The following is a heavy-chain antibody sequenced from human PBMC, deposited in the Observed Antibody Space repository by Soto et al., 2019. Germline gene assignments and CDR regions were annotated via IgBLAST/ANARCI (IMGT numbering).Heavy chain of an antibody. CDR3: ARGGYTYGYGLDY. D-gene: IGHD5-18*01. CDR1: GYTFTAYY. Sequence: QVQLVQSGAEVKKLGASVKVSCKASGYTFTAYYIHWVRQAPGQGLEWVGWINPNSGDTNYAQRLQGWVTMTGDTSVSTAYMDLTRLRSDDTPVYYCARGGYTYGYGLDYWGQGTLVTVSS. CDR2: INPNSGDT. V-gene: IGHV1-2*04. J-gene: IGHJ4*02.